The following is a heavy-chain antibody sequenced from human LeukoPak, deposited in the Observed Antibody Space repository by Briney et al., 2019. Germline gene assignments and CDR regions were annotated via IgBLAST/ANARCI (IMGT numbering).Heavy chain of an antibody. CDR2: TYYRSKWYN. D-gene: IGHD3-10*01. Sequence: SQTLSLACAISGDSVSSNSAAWNWIRQSPSRGLEWLGRTYYRSKWYNDYAVSVKSRITINPDTSKNQFSLQLNSVTPEDTAVYYCAKGPAMVRGVIIANWFDPWGQGTLVTVSS. J-gene: IGHJ5*02. V-gene: IGHV6-1*01. CDR1: GDSVSSNSAA. CDR3: AKGPAMVRGVIIANWFDP.